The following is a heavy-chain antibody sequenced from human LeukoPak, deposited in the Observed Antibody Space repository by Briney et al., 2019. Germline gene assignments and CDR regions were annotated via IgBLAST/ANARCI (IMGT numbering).Heavy chain of an antibody. V-gene: IGHV1-2*02. J-gene: IGHJ5*02. CDR1: GYTFTGYY. CDR3: ATVPGGYYGSGSYVGWFDP. CDR2: INPNSGGT. Sequence: ASVKVSCKASGYTFTGYYMHWVRQAPGQGLEWMGWINPNSGGTNYAQKFQGRVTMTRDTSISTAYMELSSLRSEDTAVYYCATVPGGYYGSGSYVGWFDPWGQGTLVTVSS. D-gene: IGHD3-10*01.